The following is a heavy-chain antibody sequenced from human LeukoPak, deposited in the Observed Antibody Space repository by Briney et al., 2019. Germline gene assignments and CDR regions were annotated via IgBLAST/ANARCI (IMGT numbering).Heavy chain of an antibody. V-gene: IGHV3-48*03. Sequence: GGSLRLSCAASGFTFSSYEMNWVRQAPGKGLEWVSYISSSGSTIYYADSVKGRFPISRDNAKNSLYLQMNSLRGEDTAVYYCARDRGVYSRTLEDWGQGTLVTVSS. CDR3: ARDRGVYSRTLED. CDR1: GFTFSSYE. D-gene: IGHD6-13*01. CDR2: ISSSGSTI. J-gene: IGHJ4*02.